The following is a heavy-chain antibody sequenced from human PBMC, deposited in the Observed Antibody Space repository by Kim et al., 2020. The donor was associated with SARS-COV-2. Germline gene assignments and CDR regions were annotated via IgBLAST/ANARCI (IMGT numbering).Heavy chain of an antibody. J-gene: IGHJ5*02. Sequence: ASVKVSCKVSGYTLTELSMHWVRQAPGKGLEWMGGFDPEDGETIYAQKFQGRVTMTEDTSTDTAYMELSSLRSEDTAVYYCETSCSITSCHWFDPWGQGTLVTASS. CDR2: FDPEDGET. CDR3: ETSCSITSCHWFDP. V-gene: IGHV1-24*01. CDR1: GYTLTELS. D-gene: IGHD2-2*01.